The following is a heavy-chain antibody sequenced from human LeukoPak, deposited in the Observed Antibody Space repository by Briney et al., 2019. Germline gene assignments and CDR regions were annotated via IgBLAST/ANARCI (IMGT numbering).Heavy chain of an antibody. CDR2: ISWNSGSI. D-gene: IGHD3-10*01. Sequence: GRSLRLSCAASGFTFGDYAMHWVRQAPGQGLEWVSGISWNSGSIGYADSVKGRFTISRDNAKNSLYLQMNSLRAEDTALYYCAKDMGFGELSTLFDYWGQGTLGTVSS. CDR3: AKDMGFGELSTLFDY. J-gene: IGHJ4*02. V-gene: IGHV3-9*01. CDR1: GFTFGDYA.